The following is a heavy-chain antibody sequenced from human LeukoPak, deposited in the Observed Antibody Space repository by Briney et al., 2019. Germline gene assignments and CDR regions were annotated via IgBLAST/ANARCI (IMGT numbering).Heavy chain of an antibody. Sequence: ASVKVSCTASGGTFSSYAISWVRQAPGQGLEWMGGIIPIFGTANYAQKFQGRVTITADESTSTAYMELSSLRSEDTAVYYCARDLGVGATSFGYWGQGTLVTVSS. D-gene: IGHD1-26*01. CDR2: IIPIFGTA. J-gene: IGHJ4*02. CDR1: GGTFSSYA. V-gene: IGHV1-69*13. CDR3: ARDLGVGATSFGY.